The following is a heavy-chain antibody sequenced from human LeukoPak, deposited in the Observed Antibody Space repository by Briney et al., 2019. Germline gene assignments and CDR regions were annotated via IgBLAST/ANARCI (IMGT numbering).Heavy chain of an antibody. CDR2: INPDSGGT. Sequence: ASVKVSCKASGYTFTGYHIHWVRQAPGQGLEWMGWINPDSGGTNFPQNFQGRVTMTRDTSISTAYMEISWLRSDDTAVYYCARDLTGDPAAYFDFRGQGTLVTVSS. J-gene: IGHJ4*02. D-gene: IGHD3-9*01. CDR1: GYTFTGYH. CDR3: ARDLTGDPAAYFDF. V-gene: IGHV1-2*02.